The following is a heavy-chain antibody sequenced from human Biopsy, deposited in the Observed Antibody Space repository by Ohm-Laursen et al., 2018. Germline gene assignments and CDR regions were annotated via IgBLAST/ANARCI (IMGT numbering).Heavy chain of an antibody. J-gene: IGHJ6*02. CDR1: GYNFGNYY. CDR2: VNPVAEAT. Sequence: SVKVSCKASGYNFGNYYINWMRKVPGQGLEWLGVVNPVAEATMYAQKFQDRITLTRDASTNTVYMDLTSLTSEDTAVYYCARESPLRLGVCGAIRCFKEVFGMDVWGQGTTVIVSS. D-gene: IGHD2-21*01. V-gene: IGHV1-46*01. CDR3: ARESPLRLGVCGAIRCFKEVFGMDV.